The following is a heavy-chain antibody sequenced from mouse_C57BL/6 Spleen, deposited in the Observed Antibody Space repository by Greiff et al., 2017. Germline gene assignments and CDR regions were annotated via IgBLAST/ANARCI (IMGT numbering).Heavy chain of an antibody. J-gene: IGHJ2*01. CDR1: GYTFTDYY. V-gene: IGHV1-76*01. CDR3: ARRLITTVVARYYFDD. D-gene: IGHD1-1*01. Sequence: VQLQQSGAELVRPGASVKLSCKASGYTFTDYYINWVKQRPGQGLEWIARIYPGSGNTYYNEKFKGKATLTAEKSSSTAYMQLSSLTSEDSAVYFGARRLITTVVARYYFDDWGQGTTLTVSS. CDR2: IYPGSGNT.